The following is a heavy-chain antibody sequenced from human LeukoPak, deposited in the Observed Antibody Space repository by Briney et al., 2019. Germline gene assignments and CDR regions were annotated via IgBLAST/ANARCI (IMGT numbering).Heavy chain of an antibody. CDR2: INHSGST. CDR1: GGSFSGYY. D-gene: IGHD2-8*01. CDR3: ARDSGLYYRADYFDY. Sequence: SETLSLTCAVYGGSFSGYYWSWIRQPPGKGLEWIGEINHSGSTNYNPSLKSRVTISVDTSKNQFSLKLSSVTAADTAVYYCARDSGLYYRADYFDYWGQGTLVTVSS. V-gene: IGHV4-34*01. J-gene: IGHJ4*02.